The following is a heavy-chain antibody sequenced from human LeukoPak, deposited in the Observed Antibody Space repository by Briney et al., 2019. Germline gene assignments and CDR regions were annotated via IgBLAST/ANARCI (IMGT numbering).Heavy chain of an antibody. CDR1: GFTFTSYA. J-gene: IGHJ4*02. V-gene: IGHV3-7*03. CDR2: IKQDGSEK. Sequence: GSLRLSCAASGFTFTSYAMSWVRQAPGKGLEWVANIKQDGSEKYYVDSVKGRFTISRDNAKNSLYLQMNSLRAEDTAVYYCARDREVATITYDYWGQGTLVTVSS. CDR3: ARDREVATITYDY. D-gene: IGHD5-12*01.